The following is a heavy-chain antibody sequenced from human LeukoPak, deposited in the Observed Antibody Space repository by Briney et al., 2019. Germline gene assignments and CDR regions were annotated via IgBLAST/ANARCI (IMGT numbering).Heavy chain of an antibody. J-gene: IGHJ4*02. Sequence: GGSLRLSCAASGFTFDDYAMPWVRHVPGKGLEWVSGISWNSANIGYGDSVKGRFTISRDNAKNSLYLQMNSLRAEDTALYYCAKDRGLSHSFDSWGQGTLVTVSS. CDR1: GFTFDDYA. CDR3: AKDRGLSHSFDS. CDR2: ISWNSANI. V-gene: IGHV3-9*01.